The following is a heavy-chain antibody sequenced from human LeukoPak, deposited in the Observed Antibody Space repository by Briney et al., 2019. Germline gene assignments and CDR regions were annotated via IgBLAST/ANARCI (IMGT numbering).Heavy chain of an antibody. CDR1: GFTFTTYW. Sequence: GESLRLSCAASGFTFTTYWMSWVRQAPGKGLEWVANIQQDGTEKYYVDSVKGRFTISRDNAKNSLYLQMNSLRAEDTAVYYCARGRTRWLQGGLFDPWGQGTLVTVSS. CDR2: IQQDGTEK. D-gene: IGHD5-24*01. V-gene: IGHV3-7*04. J-gene: IGHJ5*02. CDR3: ARGRTRWLQGGLFDP.